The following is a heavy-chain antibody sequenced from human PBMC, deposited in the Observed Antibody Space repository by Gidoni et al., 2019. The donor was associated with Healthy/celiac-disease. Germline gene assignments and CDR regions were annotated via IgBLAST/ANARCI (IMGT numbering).Heavy chain of an antibody. J-gene: IGHJ4*02. V-gene: IGHV4-39*01. Sequence: QLQLQESGPGLVKPSETLSLTCTVSGGSISSSSYYWGWIRQPPGKGLEWIGSIYYSGSTYYNPSLKSRVTISVDTSKNQFSLKLSSVTAADTAVYYCAKAVDYYDSSGLIDYWGQGTLVTVSS. D-gene: IGHD3-22*01. CDR2: IYYSGST. CDR1: GGSISSSSYY. CDR3: AKAVDYYDSSGLIDY.